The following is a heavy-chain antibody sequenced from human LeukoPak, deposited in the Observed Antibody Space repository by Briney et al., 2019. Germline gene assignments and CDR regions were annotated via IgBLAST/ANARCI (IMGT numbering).Heavy chain of an antibody. V-gene: IGHV3-30*03. J-gene: IGHJ6*03. CDR3: ARDPYSGSYVDYYYYYYMDV. D-gene: IGHD1-26*01. Sequence: GGSLRLSCAASGFTFSSYGMHWVRQAPGKGLEWVAVISYDGSNRYYANSVKGRFTISRDTSKNSLYLQINSLRAEDTAVYYCARDPYSGSYVDYYYYYYMDVWGKGTTVTISS. CDR2: ISYDGSNR. CDR1: GFTFSSYG.